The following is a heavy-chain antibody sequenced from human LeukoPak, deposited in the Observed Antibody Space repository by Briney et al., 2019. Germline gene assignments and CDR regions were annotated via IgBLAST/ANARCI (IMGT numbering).Heavy chain of an antibody. CDR3: ARRSAGDTYSSGWGYFDY. CDR1: GGSISSSSYY. V-gene: IGHV4-39*07. J-gene: IGHJ4*02. Sequence: SETLSLTCTVSGGSISSSSYYWGWIRQPPGKGLEWIGSIYYSGSTYYNPSLKSRVTISVDTSKNQFSLKLSSVTAADTAVYYCARRSAGDTYSSGWGYFDYWGQGTLVTVSS. CDR2: IYYSGST. D-gene: IGHD6-19*01.